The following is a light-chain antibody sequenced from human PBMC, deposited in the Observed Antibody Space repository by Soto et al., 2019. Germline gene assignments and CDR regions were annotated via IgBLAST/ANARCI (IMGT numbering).Light chain of an antibody. J-gene: IGKJ1*01. CDR3: QQSHSSPT. Sequence: IQMTQSPSSLSASVGDRVTISCRASQGISNYLNWYQQVPGRAPKILIYGATSLESGVPSRFSGTGSGTDFTLTISNLQPEDFATYYCQQSHSSPTFGQGTKVDIK. CDR1: QGISNY. CDR2: GAT. V-gene: IGKV1-39*01.